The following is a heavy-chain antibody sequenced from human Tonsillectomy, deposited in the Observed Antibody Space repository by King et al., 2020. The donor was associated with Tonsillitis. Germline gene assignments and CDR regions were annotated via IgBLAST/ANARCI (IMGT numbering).Heavy chain of an antibody. CDR3: AKGGRSWPVYYNGLDV. CDR1: GFTFSSYG. D-gene: IGHD6-13*01. V-gene: IGHV3-30*18. J-gene: IGHJ6*02. Sequence: VQLVESGGGVVQPGRSLRLSCAASGFTFSSYGMNWVRQAPGKGLEWVAVISYTGRSKYYADSVKGRFTISRDNSKNTMYLQMDSLRAEDTAMYYCAKGGRSWPVYYNGLDVWGQGTTVTVSS. CDR2: ISYTGRSK.